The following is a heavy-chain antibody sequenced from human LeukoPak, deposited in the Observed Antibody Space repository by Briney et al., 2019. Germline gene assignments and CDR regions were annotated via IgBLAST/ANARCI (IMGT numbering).Heavy chain of an antibody. CDR1: GGSISSYY. CDR3: ARDLGCGGYCYAFDI. Sequence: SETLSLTCTVSGGSISSYYWSWIRQPPGPGLEGIGYIYYSGTTNYNPSLKRRVTISVDTSKNQFSLRLSSVTAGDTAVYYCARDLGCGGYCYAFDIWGQGTMVTVSS. CDR2: IYYSGTT. D-gene: IGHD2-21*02. J-gene: IGHJ3*02. V-gene: IGHV4-59*01.